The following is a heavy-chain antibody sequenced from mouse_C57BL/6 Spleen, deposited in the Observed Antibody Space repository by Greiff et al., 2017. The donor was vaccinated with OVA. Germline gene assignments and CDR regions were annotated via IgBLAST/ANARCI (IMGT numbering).Heavy chain of an antibody. J-gene: IGHJ2*01. D-gene: IGHD1-1*01. V-gene: IGHV5-16*01. Sequence: EVHLVESEGGLVQPGSSMKLSCTASGFTFSDYYMAWVRQVPEKGLEWVANINYDGSSTYYLDSLKSRFIISRDNAKNILYLQMSSLKSEDTATYYCARELLRSYFDYWGQGTTLTVSS. CDR2: INYDGSST. CDR1: GFTFSDYY. CDR3: ARELLRSYFDY.